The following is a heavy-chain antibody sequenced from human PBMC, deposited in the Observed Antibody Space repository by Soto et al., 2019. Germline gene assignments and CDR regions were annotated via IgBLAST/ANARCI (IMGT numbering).Heavy chain of an antibody. D-gene: IGHD7-27*01. Sequence: EVQLVESGGGLVKPGGSLRLSCAASGFTFSSYSMNWVRQAPGKGLEWVSSISSSSSYIYYADSVKGRFTISRDNAKNSRYLQLNSLRAEDTAVYYCARAPGPLDYWGQGTLVTVSS. CDR2: ISSSSSYI. J-gene: IGHJ4*02. CDR1: GFTFSSYS. CDR3: ARAPGPLDY. V-gene: IGHV3-21*01.